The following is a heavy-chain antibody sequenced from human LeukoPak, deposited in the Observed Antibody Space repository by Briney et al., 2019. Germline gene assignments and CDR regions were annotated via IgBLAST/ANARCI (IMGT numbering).Heavy chain of an antibody. Sequence: PGGSLRLSCKGSGYSFTSYWIGWVRQMPGKGLEWMGIIYPGDSDTRYSPSFQGQVTISADKSISTAYLQWSSLKASDTAMYYCATSAASPHYYYMDVWGKGTTVTVSS. V-gene: IGHV5-51*01. J-gene: IGHJ6*03. CDR1: GYSFTSYW. D-gene: IGHD6-13*01. CDR3: ATSAASPHYYYMDV. CDR2: IYPGDSDT.